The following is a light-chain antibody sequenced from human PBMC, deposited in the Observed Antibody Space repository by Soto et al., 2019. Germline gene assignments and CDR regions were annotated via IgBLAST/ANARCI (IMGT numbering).Light chain of an antibody. CDR1: QGIDTS. Sequence: DIQVTQSPSSLSASVGHRVTITCRASQGIDTSLAWYQQKPGKAPKLLIYAASNFQSGVPSRFSGSGSGTEFTLTITSLQPDDFATYYCQKYNSAPRTFGQGTKVDIK. CDR3: QKYNSAPRT. V-gene: IGKV1-9*01. CDR2: AAS. J-gene: IGKJ1*01.